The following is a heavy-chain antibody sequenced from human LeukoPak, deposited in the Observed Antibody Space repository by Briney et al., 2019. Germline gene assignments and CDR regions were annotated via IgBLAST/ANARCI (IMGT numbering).Heavy chain of an antibody. CDR1: GYSISTGYY. CDR2: FYHGGST. Sequence: SETLSLTCTVSGYSISTGYYWDWIRQPPGKGLEWIGTFYHGGSTYYNPSLKSRVTISVDTSKNQFSLNLSSVTAADTAVYYCAREDYDDSGAWYFDLWGRGTLVTVSS. D-gene: IGHD3-3*01. V-gene: IGHV4-38-2*02. CDR3: AREDYDDSGAWYFDL. J-gene: IGHJ2*01.